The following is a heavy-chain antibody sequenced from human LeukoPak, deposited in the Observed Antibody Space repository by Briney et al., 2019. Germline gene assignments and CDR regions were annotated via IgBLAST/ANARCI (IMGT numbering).Heavy chain of an antibody. CDR1: GHTLTELS. Sequence: GASVKVSCKVSGHTLTELSMHWVRQAPGQGLEWMGRINPNSGGTNYAQKFQGRVTMTRDTSTSTAYMELSRLRSDDTAVYYCAAISYYYDSSGYYSFQHWGQGTLVTVSS. V-gene: IGHV1-2*06. J-gene: IGHJ1*01. CDR3: AAISYYYDSSGYYSFQH. CDR2: INPNSGGT. D-gene: IGHD3-22*01.